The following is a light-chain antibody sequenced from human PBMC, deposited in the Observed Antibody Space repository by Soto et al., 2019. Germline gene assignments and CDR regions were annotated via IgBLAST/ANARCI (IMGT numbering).Light chain of an antibody. V-gene: IGKV1-39*01. CDR3: QQSYSSPPT. Sequence: IQMTQSPSSLSASVGDRVIVSCRASQSINPYVNWYQQKPGKAPKLLIYAASRLQSGVPSRFSGSRSGTDFTLTISSLQPEDFATYFCQQSYSSPPTFGQGTKLDIK. J-gene: IGKJ2*01. CDR2: AAS. CDR1: QSINPY.